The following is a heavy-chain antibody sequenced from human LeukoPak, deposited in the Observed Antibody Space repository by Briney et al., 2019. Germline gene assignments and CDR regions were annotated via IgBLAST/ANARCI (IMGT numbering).Heavy chain of an antibody. CDR3: ARDDAMGATSDY. CDR1: GFTFSSSA. D-gene: IGHD1-26*01. V-gene: IGHV3-23*01. J-gene: IGHJ4*02. CDR2: IRGRGGST. Sequence: GGSLRLSCAASGFTFSSSAMSWVRQAPGKGLEWVSSIRGRGGSTYYADSVKGRFTISRENAKNSLYLQMNSLRAEDTAVYYCARDDAMGATSDYWGQGTLVTVSS.